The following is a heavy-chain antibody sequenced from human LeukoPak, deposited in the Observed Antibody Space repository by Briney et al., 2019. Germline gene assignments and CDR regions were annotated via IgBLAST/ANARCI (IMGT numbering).Heavy chain of an antibody. D-gene: IGHD5-12*01. Sequence: GGSLRLSCAASGFTFSSYEMNWVRQAPGKGLEWVSYISSSGSTIYYADSVKGRFTISRDNAKNSLYLQMNSLRAEDTAVYYCARSGDGGYRGDWFDPWGQGTLVTVSS. V-gene: IGHV3-48*03. J-gene: IGHJ5*02. CDR2: ISSSGSTI. CDR3: ARSGDGGYRGDWFDP. CDR1: GFTFSSYE.